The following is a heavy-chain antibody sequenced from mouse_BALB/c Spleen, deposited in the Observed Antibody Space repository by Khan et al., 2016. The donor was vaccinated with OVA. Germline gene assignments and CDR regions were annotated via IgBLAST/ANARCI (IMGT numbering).Heavy chain of an antibody. Sequence: EVELVESGGGLVKPGGSLKLSCAASGFTFSDYYMYWVRQTPEKRLEWVATISDGGVYTYYPDSVKGRFTISRDDAKNNLYMQVRSLKSEDTAMDYCARGYYGDPFAYWGQGTLVTVAA. CDR1: GFTFSDYY. CDR3: ARGYYGDPFAY. V-gene: IGHV5-4*02. J-gene: IGHJ3*01. CDR2: ISDGGVYT. D-gene: IGHD2-13*01.